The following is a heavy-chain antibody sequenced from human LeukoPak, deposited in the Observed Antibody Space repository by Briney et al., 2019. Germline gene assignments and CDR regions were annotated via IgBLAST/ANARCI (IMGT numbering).Heavy chain of an antibody. D-gene: IGHD3-10*01. V-gene: IGHV4-34*01. Sequence: SETLSLTCAVYGGSFSGYYWSWIRQPPGKGLEWIGEINHGGSTNYNPSLKSRVTISLDTSKNQFSLKLSSVTAADTAVYYCARANMVRGVGSFFDRNWFDPWGQGTLVTVSS. J-gene: IGHJ5*02. CDR2: INHGGST. CDR3: ARANMVRGVGSFFDRNWFDP. CDR1: GGSFSGYY.